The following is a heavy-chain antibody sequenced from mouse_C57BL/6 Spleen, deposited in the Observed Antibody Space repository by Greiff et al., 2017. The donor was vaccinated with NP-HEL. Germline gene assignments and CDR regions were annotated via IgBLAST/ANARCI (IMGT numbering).Heavy chain of an antibody. CDR3: ARGDRLRPRDD. V-gene: IGHV1-81*01. Sequence: VQLQESGAELARPGASVKLSCKASGYTFTSYGISWVKQRTGQGLEWIGEIYPRSGNNYYNEKFKGKATLTAGKSSSTAYMGLRSLTSEESAVYFCARGDRLRPRDDWGQGTSVTVSA. J-gene: IGHJ4*01. CDR2: IYPRSGNN. D-gene: IGHD2-4*01. CDR1: GYTFTSYG.